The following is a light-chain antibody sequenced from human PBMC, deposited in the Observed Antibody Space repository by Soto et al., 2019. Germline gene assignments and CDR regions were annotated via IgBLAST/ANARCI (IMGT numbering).Light chain of an antibody. V-gene: IGKV3-15*01. CDR2: DAS. CDR1: QSVSSS. J-gene: IGKJ1*01. Sequence: EIVMTQSPGTLSVSPGERVTLSCRASQSVSSSLAWYQQKPGQAPRLLIYDASTRATGIPGRFSGSGSGTDFTLTISSLQSEDFTVYYCQQYNNWPRTFGQGTTVEIK. CDR3: QQYNNWPRT.